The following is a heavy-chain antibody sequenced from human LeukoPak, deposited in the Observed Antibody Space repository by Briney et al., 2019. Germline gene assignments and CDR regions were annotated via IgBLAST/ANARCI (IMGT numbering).Heavy chain of an antibody. CDR3: ARVLHKRNYDSSVYYGY. CDR2: ISYDGSNK. V-gene: IGHV3-30*04. CDR1: GFTFSSYA. J-gene: IGHJ4*02. Sequence: PGGSLRLSCAASGFTFSSYAMHWVRQAPGKGLEWGAVISYDGSNKYYADSVKGRFTISRDNSKNSLYLQMNSLRAEDTAVYSCARVLHKRNYDSSVYYGYWGQGTLVTVSS. D-gene: IGHD3-22*01.